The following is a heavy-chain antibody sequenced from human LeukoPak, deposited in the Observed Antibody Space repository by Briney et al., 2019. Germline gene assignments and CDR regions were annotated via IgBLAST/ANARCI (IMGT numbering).Heavy chain of an antibody. CDR1: GGSISSYY. Sequence: PSETLSLTCTVSGGSISSYYWSWIRQPPGKGLEWIGYIYYSGSTNYNPSLKSRVTISVDTSKNQFSLKLSSVTAADTAVYYCASPFGYCSGGTCNGYWGQGTLVTVSS. CDR2: IYYSGST. D-gene: IGHD2-15*01. CDR3: ASPFGYCSGGTCNGY. V-gene: IGHV4-59*01. J-gene: IGHJ4*02.